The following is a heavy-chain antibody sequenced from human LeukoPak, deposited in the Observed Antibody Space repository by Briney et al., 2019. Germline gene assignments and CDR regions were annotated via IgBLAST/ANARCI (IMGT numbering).Heavy chain of an antibody. V-gene: IGHV3-23*01. CDR1: GFTFSSYA. CDR2: ISGSGGST. Sequence: GGSLRLSCAASGFTFSSYAMSWVRQAPGKGLEWVSGISGSGGSTYYADSVKGRFTISRDNSKNTLYLQMNSLRAEDTAVYYCAKWKTESSSWFDYWGQGTLVTVSS. J-gene: IGHJ4*02. CDR3: AKWKTESSSWFDY. D-gene: IGHD6-13*01.